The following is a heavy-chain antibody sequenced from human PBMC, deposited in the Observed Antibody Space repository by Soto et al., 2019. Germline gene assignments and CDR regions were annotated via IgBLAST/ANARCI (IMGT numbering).Heavy chain of an antibody. V-gene: IGHV6-1*01. CDR2: TYYRSKWYN. D-gene: IGHD2-15*01. J-gene: IGHJ5*02. CDR3: TKGWNWLDT. Sequence: QVQLQQSGPGLVKPSQTLSLTCAISGDSVSSNSATWSWIRQSPSRGLECLGRTYYRSKWYNDYAVSVKSRITISADTSKNQFSLQLDSVTPEDSAVYYCTKGWNWLDTWGQGTLVIVSS. CDR1: GDSVSSNSAT.